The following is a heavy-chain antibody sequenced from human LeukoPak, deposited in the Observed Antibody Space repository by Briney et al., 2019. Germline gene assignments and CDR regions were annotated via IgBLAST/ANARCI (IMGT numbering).Heavy chain of an antibody. V-gene: IGHV3-21*05. CDR1: GFTFSNAW. CDR2: ISSSSSYI. D-gene: IGHD3-22*01. J-gene: IGHJ4*02. Sequence: TGGSLRLSCAASGFTFSNAWMSWVRQAPGKGLEWVSYISSSSSYIYYADSVKGRFTISRDNAKNSLYLQMNSLRAEDTAVYYCAIMIVEGVDYWGQGTLVTVSS. CDR3: AIMIVEGVDY.